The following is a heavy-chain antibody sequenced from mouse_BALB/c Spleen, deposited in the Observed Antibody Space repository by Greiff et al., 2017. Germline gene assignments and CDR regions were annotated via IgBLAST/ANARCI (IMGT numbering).Heavy chain of an antibody. Sequence: VQLQQSGAELMKPGASVKISCKATGYTFSSYWIEWVKQRPGHGLEWIGEILPGSGSTNYNEKFKGKATFTADTSSNTAYMQLSSLTSEDSAVYYCARWLLRYDAMDYWGQGTSVTVSS. D-gene: IGHD2-3*01. CDR2: ILPGSGST. CDR1: GYTFSSYW. V-gene: IGHV1-9*01. CDR3: ARWLLRYDAMDY. J-gene: IGHJ4*01.